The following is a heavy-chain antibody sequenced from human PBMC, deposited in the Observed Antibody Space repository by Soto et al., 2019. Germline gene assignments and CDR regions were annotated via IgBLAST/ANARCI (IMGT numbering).Heavy chain of an antibody. D-gene: IGHD3-22*01. J-gene: IGHJ6*02. Sequence: QLLLQEAGPRLVEPSEALSLTCTVSSGSISSTSYYWAWIRQPPGKGLEWIGAIYYDGTTYYTESLKSRVSISVDTSKTQFSLKVNSVTAADTAVYFCARQGRNTKIVLVKHYAADFWGQGTAVTVSS. CDR1: SGSISSTSYY. CDR3: ARQGRNTKIVLVKHYAADF. V-gene: IGHV4-39*01. CDR2: IYYDGTT.